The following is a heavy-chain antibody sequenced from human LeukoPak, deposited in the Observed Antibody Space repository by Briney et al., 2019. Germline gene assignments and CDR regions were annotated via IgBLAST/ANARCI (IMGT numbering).Heavy chain of an antibody. CDR1: VGSISTYY. J-gene: IGHJ5*02. D-gene: IGHD6-13*01. CDR2: VYYSGST. CDR3: ARRRTAAAHFDP. V-gene: IGHV4-59*08. Sequence: PSETLSLTCTVSVGSISTYYWSWIRQPPGKGLEWIGYVYYSGSTNYNPSLKSRVTVSLDTSKNQFSLKLSSVTAADTAVYYCARRRTAAAHFDPWGQGTLVTVSS.